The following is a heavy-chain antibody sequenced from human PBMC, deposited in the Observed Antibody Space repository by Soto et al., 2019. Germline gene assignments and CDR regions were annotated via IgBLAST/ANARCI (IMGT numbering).Heavy chain of an antibody. CDR3: ASEPYVWGSYRPNYFDY. Sequence: QVQLQESGPGLVKPSQTLSLTCTVSGGSISSGDYYWRWIRQPPGKGLEWIGYIYYSGSTYYNPSLKSRVTISVDTSKNQFPLKLSSVTAADTAVYYCASEPYVWGSYRPNYFDYWGQGTLVTVSS. J-gene: IGHJ4*02. CDR1: GGSISSGDYY. V-gene: IGHV4-30-4*01. D-gene: IGHD3-16*02. CDR2: IYYSGST.